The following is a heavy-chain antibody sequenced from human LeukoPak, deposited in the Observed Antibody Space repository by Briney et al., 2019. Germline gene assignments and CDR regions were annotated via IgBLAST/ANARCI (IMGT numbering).Heavy chain of an antibody. CDR1: GFTFSSYS. J-gene: IGHJ6*03. CDR2: ISTSSSPI. Sequence: PGGSLRLSCAASGFTFSSYSMNWVRQAPGKGLEWVSYISTSSSPIYYADFVKGRFTISRDNAKNSLYLEMNSLTAEDTAGYYCARKLLRADYYYIDVWGKGTTVTVSS. D-gene: IGHD4-23*01. CDR3: ARKLLRADYYYIDV. V-gene: IGHV3-48*01.